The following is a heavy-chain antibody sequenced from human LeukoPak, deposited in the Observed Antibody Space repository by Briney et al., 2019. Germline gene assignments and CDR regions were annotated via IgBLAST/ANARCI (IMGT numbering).Heavy chain of an antibody. J-gene: IGHJ4*02. CDR3: TRDTHFYDY. V-gene: IGHV3-48*01. CDR2: ISVSDGTI. D-gene: IGHD2/OR15-2a*01. CDR1: GFSFNSYG. Sequence: GGSLRLSCATSGFSFNSYGMNWVRLAPGKGLEWVSYISVSDGTIYYADSVKGRFTISSDNAKNSLFLQMNSLRVEDTAIYYCTRDTHFYDYWGQGTLVTVSS.